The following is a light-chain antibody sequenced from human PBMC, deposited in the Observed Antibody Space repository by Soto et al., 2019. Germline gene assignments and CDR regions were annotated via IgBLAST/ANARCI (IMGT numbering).Light chain of an antibody. CDR2: GAS. V-gene: IGKV3-15*01. CDR1: QSVTRN. J-gene: IGKJ4*01. CDR3: QHQHTLPIP. Sequence: EIVMTQSPATLSVSPGEGATLSCRASQSVTRNLAWYQQKPGQAPRLLIYGASNRATGIPARFSGSGSGTEFTLTISSLESEDFGVYYRQHQHTLPIPLGGET.